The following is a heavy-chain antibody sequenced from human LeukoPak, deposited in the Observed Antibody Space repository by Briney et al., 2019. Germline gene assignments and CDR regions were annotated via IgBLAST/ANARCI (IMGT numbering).Heavy chain of an antibody. CDR1: GGSISSYY. J-gene: IGHJ6*03. V-gene: IGHV4-59*08. CDR2: IYYSGST. D-gene: IGHD6-6*01. CDR3: ARCHVGYSSSHYYYMDV. Sequence: SETLSLTCTVSGGSISSYYWSWIRQPPGKGLEWIGYIYYSGSTNYNPSLKSRVTISVDTSKNQFSLKLSSVTAADTAVYYFARCHVGYSSSHYYYMDVWGKGTTVTVSS.